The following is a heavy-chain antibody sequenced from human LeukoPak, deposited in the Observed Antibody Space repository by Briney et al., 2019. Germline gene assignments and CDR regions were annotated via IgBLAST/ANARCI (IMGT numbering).Heavy chain of an antibody. D-gene: IGHD6-6*01. J-gene: IGHJ3*02. Sequence: PSETLSLTCTVSGASISGYYWSWIRQPPGKGLEWIGNIYYSGSPNYNPSLKSRVTISEDSSKNQFSLKLTSVTAADTAVYYCARDWVGSSYSFDIWGQGTLVTVSS. V-gene: IGHV4-59*01. CDR3: ARDWVGSSYSFDI. CDR1: GASISGYY. CDR2: IYYSGSP.